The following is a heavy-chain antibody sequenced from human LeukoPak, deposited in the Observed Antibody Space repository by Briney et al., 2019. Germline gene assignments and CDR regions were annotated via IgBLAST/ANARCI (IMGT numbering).Heavy chain of an antibody. V-gene: IGHV3-23*01. J-gene: IGHJ4*02. CDR3: ARSLSDLDY. D-gene: IGHD3-3*02. Sequence: QSGGSLRLSCAASGFIFYSYAMSWVRQAPGKGLEWVSAISGSGGGTYYADSVKGRFTISRDNSKNTLYLQMNSLSAEDTALYYCARSLSDLDYWGQGTLVTVSS. CDR1: GFIFYSYA. CDR2: ISGSGGGT.